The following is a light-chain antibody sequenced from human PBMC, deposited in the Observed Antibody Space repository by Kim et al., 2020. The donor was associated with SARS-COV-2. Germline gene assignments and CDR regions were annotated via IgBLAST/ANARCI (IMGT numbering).Light chain of an antibody. CDR3: YSYAGPDTWV. V-gene: IGLV2-11*01. CDR2: DVT. J-gene: IGLJ3*02. Sequence: GQSVTISCTGSSSDVGGNNYVSWYQHPPGKAPKLMIYDVTKRPSGVPDCFSGSKSGNTASLTISGLQAEDEADYYCYSYAGPDTWVFGGGTQLTVL. CDR1: SSDVGGNNY.